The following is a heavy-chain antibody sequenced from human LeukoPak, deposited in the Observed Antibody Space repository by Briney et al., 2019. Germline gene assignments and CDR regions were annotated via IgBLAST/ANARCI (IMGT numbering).Heavy chain of an antibody. D-gene: IGHD2-2*01. J-gene: IGHJ3*02. CDR3: ARQRLRAGYCSSTSCRSDAFDI. V-gene: IGHV4-61*02. CDR1: GGSISTSSYY. CDR2: IYTSGST. Sequence: SETLSLTCTVSGGSISTSSYYWSWIRQPAGKGLEWIGRIYTSGSTNYNPSLKSRVTISVDTSKNQFSLKLSSVTAADTAVYYCARQRLRAGYCSSTSCRSDAFDIWGQGTMVTVSS.